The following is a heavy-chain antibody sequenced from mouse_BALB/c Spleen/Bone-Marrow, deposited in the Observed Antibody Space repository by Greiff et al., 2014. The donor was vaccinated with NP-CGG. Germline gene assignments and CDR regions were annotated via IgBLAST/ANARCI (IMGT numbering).Heavy chain of an antibody. D-gene: IGHD4-1*01. V-gene: IGHV5-17*02. CDR3: TRGGNWDDFDY. J-gene: IGHJ2*01. Sequence: EVQRVESGGGLVQPGGSRKLSCAASGFTFSSFGMHRVRQAPEKGLEWVAYISSGSSTIFYADTVKGRFTVSRDNPKNTLFLQMTSLRSEDTAMYYCTRGGNWDDFDYWGQGTTLTVSS. CDR1: GFTFSSFG. CDR2: ISSGSSTI.